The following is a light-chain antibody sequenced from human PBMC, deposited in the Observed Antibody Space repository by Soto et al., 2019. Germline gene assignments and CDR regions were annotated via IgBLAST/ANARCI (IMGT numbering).Light chain of an antibody. CDR1: QSVSSSY. CDR2: GAS. CDR3: QQYGRSPWT. Sequence: EIVLTQSPGTVSLSPGERATLSCRASQSVSSSYLAWYQQKPGQAPRLLIYGASSRATGIPDRFSGSGSGTDXXLXIRXXEPEDFAVYYCQQYGRSPWTFGQGTKVEIK. V-gene: IGKV3-20*01. J-gene: IGKJ1*01.